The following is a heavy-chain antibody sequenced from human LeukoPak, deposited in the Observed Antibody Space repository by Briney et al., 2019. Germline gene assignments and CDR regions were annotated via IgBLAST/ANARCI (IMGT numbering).Heavy chain of an antibody. J-gene: IGHJ4*02. CDR1: GFTFSSYA. CDR2: LSGSGGSA. Sequence: GGSLRLSCAASGFTFSSYAMTWVRQAPGKGLEWVSALSGSGGSAYYADSVKGRFTISRDNSKNTLYLQMNSLRAEDTAVYYCAKGRYESSGFNWAAWGQGTLVTVSS. D-gene: IGHD3-22*01. V-gene: IGHV3-23*01. CDR3: AKGRYESSGFNWAA.